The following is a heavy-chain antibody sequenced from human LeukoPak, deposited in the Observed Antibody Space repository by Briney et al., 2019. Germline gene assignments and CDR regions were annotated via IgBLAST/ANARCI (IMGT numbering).Heavy chain of an antibody. Sequence: PSESLSLTCAVEGASFGGFYCSWVCQPPGKGRGWSWEMNIRGSSNYNPSLKSRVTISVDTSKNQFSLKLSSVTAADTAVYYCARGGYSSSWYGEYFQHWGQGTLVTVSS. CDR1: GASFGGFY. CDR2: MNIRGSS. D-gene: IGHD6-13*01. CDR3: ARGGYSSSWYGEYFQH. J-gene: IGHJ1*01. V-gene: IGHV4-34*01.